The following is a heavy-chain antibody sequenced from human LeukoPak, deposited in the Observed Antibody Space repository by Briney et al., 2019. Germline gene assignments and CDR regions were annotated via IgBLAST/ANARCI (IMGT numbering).Heavy chain of an antibody. CDR1: GFTFSSYA. J-gene: IGHJ4*02. Sequence: PGGSLRLSCAASGFTFSSYAMNWVRQAPGKGLEWVSGISGSGGSTYYADSVKGRFTISRDNSKNTLYLQMNSLGVEDTAVYSCAKDRLPVQRGIDYWGQGTLVTVSS. CDR2: ISGSGGST. D-gene: IGHD3-16*01. V-gene: IGHV3-23*01. CDR3: AKDRLPVQRGIDY.